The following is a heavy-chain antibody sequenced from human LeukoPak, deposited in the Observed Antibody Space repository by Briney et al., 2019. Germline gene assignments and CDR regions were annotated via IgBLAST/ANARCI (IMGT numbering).Heavy chain of an antibody. CDR3: ARRIGGTKDY. V-gene: IGHV3-23*01. Sequence: GGSLRLSCAASGFTFSNDVVSWVRQAPGKGPEWVSSIDGGGGGTDYAASVRGRFTISRDNFKNTSYLQMNSLRADDTAVYYCARRIGGTKDYWGQGAQVTVSS. D-gene: IGHD3-3*01. CDR1: GFTFSNDV. CDR2: IDGGGGGT. J-gene: IGHJ4*02.